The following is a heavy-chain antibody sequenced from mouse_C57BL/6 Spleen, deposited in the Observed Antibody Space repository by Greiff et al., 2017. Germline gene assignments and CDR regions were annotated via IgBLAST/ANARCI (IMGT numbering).Heavy chain of an antibody. CDR1: GYTFTDYE. D-gene: IGHD2-3*01. CDR2: IDPETGGT. V-gene: IGHV1-15*01. CDR3: TRYDDGYYY. Sequence: VQLQQSGAELVRPGASVTLSCKASGYTFTDYEMHWVKQTPVHGLEWIGAIDPETGGTAYNQKFKGKAILTADESSSTAYMELRSLTSEDSAVYYCTRYDDGYYYWGQGTLVTVSA. J-gene: IGHJ3*01.